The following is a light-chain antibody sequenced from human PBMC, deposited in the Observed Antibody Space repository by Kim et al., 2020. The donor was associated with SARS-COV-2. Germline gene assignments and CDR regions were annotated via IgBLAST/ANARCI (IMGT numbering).Light chain of an antibody. CDR3: CSYAGSYTRV. CDR2: DVS. V-gene: IGLV2-11*01. J-gene: IGLJ2*01. CDR1: SSNVGSYNP. Sequence: GQSVTITCTGTSSNVGSYNPVSWYQQHPGKAHKLIIYDVSKRPSGVPDRFSGSKSGNTASLTISGLQAEDEADYSCCSYAGSYTRVFGGGTQLTVL.